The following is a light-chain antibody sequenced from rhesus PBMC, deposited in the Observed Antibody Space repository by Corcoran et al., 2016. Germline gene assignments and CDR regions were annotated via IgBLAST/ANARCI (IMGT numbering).Light chain of an antibody. J-gene: IGKJ3*01. CDR2: EAS. V-gene: IGKV1-21*01. CDR1: QGITTD. CDR3: QHYYSTPFT. Sequence: DIQMTQSPSSLSASVGDRVTITCRASQGITTDLAWYQQKTGENPKPLIYEASSLQSGIPSRFSGSGSGTDFTLTISRLQPEDFATYYCQHYYSTPFTFGPGTKLDLK.